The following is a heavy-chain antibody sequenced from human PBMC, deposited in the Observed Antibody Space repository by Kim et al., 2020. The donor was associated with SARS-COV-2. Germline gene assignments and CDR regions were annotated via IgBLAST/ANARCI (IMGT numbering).Heavy chain of an antibody. J-gene: IGHJ4*02. CDR3: AKGSGSYYNGAIDY. Sequence: GGSLRLSCAASGFTFDDYAMHWVRQAPGKGLEWVSGISWNSGSIGYADSVKGRFTISRDNAKNSLYLQMNSLRAEDTALYYCAKGSGSYYNGAIDYLGQG. D-gene: IGHD3-10*01. CDR2: ISWNSGSI. CDR1: GFTFDDYA. V-gene: IGHV3-9*01.